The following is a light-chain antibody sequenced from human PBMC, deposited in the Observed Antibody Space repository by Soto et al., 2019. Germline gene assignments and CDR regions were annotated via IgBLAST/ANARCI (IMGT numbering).Light chain of an antibody. V-gene: IGKV1-33*01. CDR2: DAS. J-gene: IGKJ3*01. CDR3: QKHDGVPL. CDR1: QYISNH. Sequence: DIQLTQSPSSLSASVGDRVTITCQASQYISNHLNWYQQKPGKAPNLLIYDASDLETGVPSRFSGGGSGTFFSFTINSLQPEDIAIYYCQKHDGVPLFGPGTKVEIK.